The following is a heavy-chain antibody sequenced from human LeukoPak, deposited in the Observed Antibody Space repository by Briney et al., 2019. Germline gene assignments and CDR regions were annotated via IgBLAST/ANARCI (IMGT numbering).Heavy chain of an antibody. Sequence: GGSLRLSCAASGFTFSSYGMHWVRQAPGKGLEWVSVIYSGGSTYYADSVKGRFTISRDNSKNTLYLQMNSLRAEDTAVYYCARDGGYSYGYGYFQHWGQGTLVTVSS. CDR2: IYSGGST. CDR3: ARDGGYSYGYGYFQH. V-gene: IGHV3-NL1*01. J-gene: IGHJ1*01. CDR1: GFTFSSYG. D-gene: IGHD5-18*01.